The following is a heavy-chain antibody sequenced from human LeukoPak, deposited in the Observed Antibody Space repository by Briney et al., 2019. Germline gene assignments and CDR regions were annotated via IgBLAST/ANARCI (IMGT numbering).Heavy chain of an antibody. Sequence: GGSLRLSCAASGFTFSSYSMNWVRQAPGKGLEWVSYISSSSSTIYYADSAKGRFTISRDNAKNSLYLQMNSLRAEDTAVYYCARLQDSSGYYSPPFDYWGQGTLVTVSS. CDR3: ARLQDSSGYYSPPFDY. V-gene: IGHV3-48*01. J-gene: IGHJ4*02. CDR1: GFTFSSYS. D-gene: IGHD3-22*01. CDR2: ISSSSSTI.